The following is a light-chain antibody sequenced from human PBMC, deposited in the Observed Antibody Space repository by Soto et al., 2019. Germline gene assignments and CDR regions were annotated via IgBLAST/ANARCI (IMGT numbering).Light chain of an antibody. CDR2: GAS. CDR1: QSVSSN. CDR3: QEYNNWPRT. J-gene: IGKJ1*01. V-gene: IGKV3-15*01. Sequence: EIVMTQSPATLSVSPGERATLSCRASQSVSSNLARYQQKPGQAPNLLIYGASTRATGIPARFSGSGSGTEFTLTISSLQSEDFAVYYCQEYNNWPRTFGQGTKVVIK.